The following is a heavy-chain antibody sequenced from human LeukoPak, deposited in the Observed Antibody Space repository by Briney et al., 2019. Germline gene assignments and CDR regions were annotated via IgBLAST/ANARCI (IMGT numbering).Heavy chain of an antibody. CDR1: GFTVSSNY. D-gene: IGHD2-2*01. CDR3: ARGPAVVPATYYYYGMDV. V-gene: IGHV3-53*01. J-gene: IGHJ6*02. CDR2: IYSGGST. Sequence: GGSLRLSCAASGFTVSSNYMSWVRQAPGKGLEWVSVIYSGGSTYYADSVKGRFTISRDNSKNTLYLQMNSLRAEDTAVYYCARGPAVVPATYYYYGMDVWGQGTTVIVSS.